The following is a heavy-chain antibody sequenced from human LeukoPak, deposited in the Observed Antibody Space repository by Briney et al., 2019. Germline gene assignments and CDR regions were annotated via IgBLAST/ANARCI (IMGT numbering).Heavy chain of an antibody. CDR1: GFIFSSYS. CDR3: ARDQPPGIAVAGTDAFDI. CDR2: ISSSSSYI. Sequence: PGGSLRLSCAASGFIFSSYSMNWVRQAPGKGLEWVSSISSSSSYIYYADSVKGRFTISRDNAKNSLYLQMNSLRAEDTAVYYCARDQPPGIAVAGTDAFDIWGQGTMVTVSS. J-gene: IGHJ3*02. V-gene: IGHV3-21*01. D-gene: IGHD6-19*01.